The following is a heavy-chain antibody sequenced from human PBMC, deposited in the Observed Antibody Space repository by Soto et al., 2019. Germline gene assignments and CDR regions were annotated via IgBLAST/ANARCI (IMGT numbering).Heavy chain of an antibody. CDR1: GYTFTSYY. Sequence: ASVKVSCKASGYTFTSYYMHWVRQAPGQGLEWMGIINPSGGSTSYAQKFQGRVTMTRDTSTNTVYMEMSSLRSEDTAVYYCARDHYGPGWFDPWGQGTLVTVSS. CDR2: INPSGGST. D-gene: IGHD3-10*01. V-gene: IGHV1-46*01. CDR3: ARDHYGPGWFDP. J-gene: IGHJ5*02.